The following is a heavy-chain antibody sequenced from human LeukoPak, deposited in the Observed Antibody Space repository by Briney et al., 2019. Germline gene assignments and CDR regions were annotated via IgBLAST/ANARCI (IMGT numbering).Heavy chain of an antibody. CDR2: ISASGTTT. Sequence: GGSLRLSCAASGFTFSNYAMSWVRQAPGKGLEWVSSISASGTTTYYADSVKGRFTISRDNSKNTLFLQMISLRADDTAVYYCARGYYGDYGFDYWGQGTLVTVSS. J-gene: IGHJ4*02. V-gene: IGHV3-23*01. CDR1: GFTFSNYA. D-gene: IGHD4-17*01. CDR3: ARGYYGDYGFDY.